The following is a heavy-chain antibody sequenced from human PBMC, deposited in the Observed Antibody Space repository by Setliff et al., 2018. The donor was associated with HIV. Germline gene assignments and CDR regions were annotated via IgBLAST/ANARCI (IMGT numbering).Heavy chain of an antibody. D-gene: IGHD5-12*01. CDR3: ARGDGYSGYDDY. CDR1: GGSISSGSDY. J-gene: IGHJ4*02. CDR2: TYSTGIT. V-gene: IGHV4-61*02. Sequence: SETLSLTCTVSGGSISSGSDYWSWIRQPAGQGLEWIGRTYSTGITNYNPSLKSRVAISVDTSKNQFSLKLSSVTAADTAVYYCARGDGYSGYDDYWGQGTLVTVS.